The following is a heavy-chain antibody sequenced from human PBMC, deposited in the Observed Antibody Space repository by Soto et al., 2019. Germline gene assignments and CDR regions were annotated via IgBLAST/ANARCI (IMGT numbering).Heavy chain of an antibody. Sequence: QVQLVQSGAEVKKPGASVKVSCEASGYTFTSFGITWVRQAPGQGLEWMGWISVYNGKTNYAQKLQGRVTVTRDTSTNTAYMELRSLRSDDTAVYYCAKDDYGKNDGDSLEMWGQGTMVTVSS. CDR3: AKDDYGKNDGDSLEM. V-gene: IGHV1-18*01. D-gene: IGHD4-17*01. CDR2: ISVYNGKT. CDR1: GYTFTSFG. J-gene: IGHJ3*02.